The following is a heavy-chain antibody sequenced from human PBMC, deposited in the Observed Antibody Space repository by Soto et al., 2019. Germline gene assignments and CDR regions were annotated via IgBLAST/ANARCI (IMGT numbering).Heavy chain of an antibody. CDR2: ISGSGSNT. CDR3: AHHADSGSSYCGIDV. CDR1: GFTFSSYV. J-gene: IGHJ6*02. V-gene: IGHV3-23*01. D-gene: IGHD3-10*01. Sequence: EVQLLESGGGWVQPGGSLRLSCAASGFTFSSYVMNWVRQAPGKGLEWVSGISGSGSNTYYADSVKGRFTISRDNSNVALYLHMNRLRAEDTAVYYCAHHADSGSSYCGIDVWGRGTMVTVSS.